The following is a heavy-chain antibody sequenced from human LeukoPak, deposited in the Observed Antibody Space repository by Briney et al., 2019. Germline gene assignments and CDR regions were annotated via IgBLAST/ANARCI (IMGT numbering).Heavy chain of an antibody. Sequence: GGSLRLSCAASGFTFSNAWMSWVRQAPGKGLEWVANIKQDGSEKYYVVSVKGRFTISRDNAKNSLYLQMNSLRAEDTAVYYCASQDYYYGMDVWGQGTTVTVSS. V-gene: IGHV3-7*02. CDR2: IKQDGSEK. CDR3: ASQDYYYGMDV. J-gene: IGHJ6*02. CDR1: GFTFSNAW.